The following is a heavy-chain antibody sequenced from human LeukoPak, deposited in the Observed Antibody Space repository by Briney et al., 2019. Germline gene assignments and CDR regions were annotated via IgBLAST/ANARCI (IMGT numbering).Heavy chain of an antibody. Sequence: ASVKVSCKASGYTLTGYYMHWVRQAPGQGLEWMGWINPNSGGTNYAQKFQGRVTMTRDTSISTAYMELSRLRSDDTAVYYCARGAYYYDSSGSTGDYWGQGTLVTVSS. CDR2: INPNSGGT. CDR3: ARGAYYYDSSGSTGDY. V-gene: IGHV1-2*02. D-gene: IGHD3-22*01. CDR1: GYTLTGYY. J-gene: IGHJ4*02.